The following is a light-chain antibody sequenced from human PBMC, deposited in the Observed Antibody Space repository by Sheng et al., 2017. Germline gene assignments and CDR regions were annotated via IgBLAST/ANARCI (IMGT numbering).Light chain of an antibody. Sequence: VLTQPPSVSVAPGKTARITCGGNNIASKSVHWYQQKPGQAPVLVVHDDSDRPSEIPERFSGSNSGNTATLTISRVEAGDEADYYCQVWDSSSDHWVFGGGTKLTVL. CDR3: QVWDSSSDHWV. CDR1: NIASKS. CDR2: DDS. V-gene: IGLV3-21*03. J-gene: IGLJ3*02.